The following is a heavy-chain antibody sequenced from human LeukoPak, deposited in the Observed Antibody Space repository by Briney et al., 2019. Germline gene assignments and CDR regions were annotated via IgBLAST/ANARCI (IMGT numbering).Heavy chain of an antibody. Sequence: GGSLRLFCAASGFTFSSYSMNWVRQAPGKGLEWVSSISSSSSYIYYADSVKGRFTISRDNAKNSLYLQMNSLRAEDTAVYYCARAQGVTTIDYWGQGTLVTVSS. CDR3: ARAQGVTTIDY. CDR2: ISSSSSYI. V-gene: IGHV3-21*01. D-gene: IGHD4-17*01. CDR1: GFTFSSYS. J-gene: IGHJ4*02.